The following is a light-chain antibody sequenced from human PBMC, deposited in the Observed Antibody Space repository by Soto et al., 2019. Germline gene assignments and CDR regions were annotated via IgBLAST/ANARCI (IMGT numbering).Light chain of an antibody. CDR1: QSVSGW. V-gene: IGKV1-5*01. J-gene: IGKJ2*01. CDR2: DAS. CDR3: QQYNSYSYT. Sequence: DIQMTQSPSNLSASVGDTVTVTCRASQSVSGWLAWYQQKPGKAPRLLIYDASSLESGVPSRFSGSGSGTEFTLTISSLQPDDFATYYCQQYNSYSYTFGQGTKVDI.